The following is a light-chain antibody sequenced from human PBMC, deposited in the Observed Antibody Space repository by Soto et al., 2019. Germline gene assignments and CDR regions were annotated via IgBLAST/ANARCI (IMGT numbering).Light chain of an antibody. V-gene: IGKV3-11*01. J-gene: IGKJ4*01. CDR2: DAS. CDR1: QSVGTF. Sequence: EIVLTQSPATLSLSPGERATLSCRASQSVGTFFAWYQQKPGQAPRLLIYDASNRATGIPDRFSGSGSGTDFTLTISSLQPEDFATYYCQQLNSYPLTFGGGTKADNK. CDR3: QQLNSYPLT.